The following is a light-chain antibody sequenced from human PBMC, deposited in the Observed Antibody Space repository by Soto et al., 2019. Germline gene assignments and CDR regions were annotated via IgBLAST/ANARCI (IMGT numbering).Light chain of an antibody. CDR1: QGIAPY. CDR2: ATS. V-gene: IGKV1-27*01. J-gene: IGKJ4*01. Sequence: DVQMTQSPSSLSAFVGDRVTITCRASQGIAPYLAWFQQKPGKVPKLPIYATSTLQSGVPSRFSGSGSGTEFTLTINSLQPEDVGTYYCQKYNSAPLTFGGGTKVEIK. CDR3: QKYNSAPLT.